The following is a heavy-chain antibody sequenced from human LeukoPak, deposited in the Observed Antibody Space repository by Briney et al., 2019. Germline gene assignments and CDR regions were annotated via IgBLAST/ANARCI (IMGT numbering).Heavy chain of an antibody. CDR1: GGSISSVSYY. CDR2: IYYSGTT. Sequence: PSETLSLTCTVAGGSISSVSYYWSWIRQPAGKGLEWIGYIYYSGTTNYNPSLKSRVTISIDTSKNQFSLKLSSVTAADTAVYYCASGGWVQFGGYWGQGTLVTVSS. D-gene: IGHD5-24*01. CDR3: ASGGWVQFGGY. V-gene: IGHV4-61*10. J-gene: IGHJ4*02.